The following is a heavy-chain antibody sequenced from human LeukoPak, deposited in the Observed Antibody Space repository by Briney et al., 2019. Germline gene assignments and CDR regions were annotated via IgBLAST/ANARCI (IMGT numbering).Heavy chain of an antibody. CDR3: ARAPRYYYYYMDV. CDR1: GGSMSSGGYY. CDR2: IYYSGST. V-gene: IGHV4-31*03. J-gene: IGHJ6*03. Sequence: SETLCLTCTVSGGSMSSGGYYWSWIRQHPGKGLEWIGYIYYSGSTYYNPSLKSRVTISVDTSKNQFSLKLSSVTAADTAVYYCARAPRYYYYYMDVWGKGTTVTVSS.